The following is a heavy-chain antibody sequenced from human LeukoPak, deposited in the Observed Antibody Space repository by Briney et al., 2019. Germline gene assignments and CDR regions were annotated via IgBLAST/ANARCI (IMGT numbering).Heavy chain of an antibody. CDR1: GGSISSYY. D-gene: IGHD4-17*01. CDR3: ARVGYGDYGY. V-gene: IGHV4-59*01. Sequence: SETLSLTCTVSGGSISSYYWSWIRQPPGKGLEWTGYIYYSGSTNYNPSLKSRVTISVDTSKNQFSLKLSSVTAADTAVYYCARVGYGDYGYWGQGTLVTVSS. CDR2: IYYSGST. J-gene: IGHJ4*02.